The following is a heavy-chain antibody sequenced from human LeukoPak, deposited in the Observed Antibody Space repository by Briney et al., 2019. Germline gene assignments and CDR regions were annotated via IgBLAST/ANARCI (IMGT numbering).Heavy chain of an antibody. CDR3: ARDFVAATSKYYFDY. J-gene: IGHJ4*02. D-gene: IGHD6-13*01. CDR2: IYYSGST. CDR1: GGSISSSSYY. Sequence: SETLSLTCTVSGGSISSSSYYWGWIRQPPGKGLEWIGSIYYSGSTYYNPSLKSRVTISVDTSKNQFSLKLSSVTAADTAVYYCARDFVAATSKYYFDYWGQGTLVTVSS. V-gene: IGHV4-39*07.